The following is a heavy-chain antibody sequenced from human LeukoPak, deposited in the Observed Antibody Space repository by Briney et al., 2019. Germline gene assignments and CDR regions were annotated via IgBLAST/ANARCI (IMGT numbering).Heavy chain of an antibody. CDR1: GGSISSYY. V-gene: IGHV4-4*08. D-gene: IGHD5-12*01. J-gene: IGHJ5*02. CDR3: ARHVHRYSTNNWFDP. CDR2: IYTSGST. Sequence: PSETLSLTCTVSGGSISSYYWNWIRQPPGKALEWIGYIYTSGSTNYNPSLKSRVTMSLDTSKNQFSLKLSSVTATDTAVYYCARHVHRYSTNNWFDPWGQGTLVTVSS.